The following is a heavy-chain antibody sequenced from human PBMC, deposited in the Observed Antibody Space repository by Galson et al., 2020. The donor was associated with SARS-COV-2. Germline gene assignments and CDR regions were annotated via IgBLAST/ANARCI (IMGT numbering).Heavy chain of an antibody. D-gene: IGHD2-15*01. CDR2: ISWNSGSI. V-gene: IGHV3-9*01. Sequence: GGSLRLSCAASGFTFDDYAMHWVRQAPGKGLEWVSGISWNSGSIGYADSVKGRFTISRDNAKNSLYLQMNSLRAEDTALYYCAKGGGLGDYWGQGTLVTVSS. CDR1: GFTFDDYA. J-gene: IGHJ4*02. CDR3: AKGGGLGDY.